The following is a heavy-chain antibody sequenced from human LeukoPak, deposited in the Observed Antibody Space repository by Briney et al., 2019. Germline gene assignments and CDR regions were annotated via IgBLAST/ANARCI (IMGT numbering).Heavy chain of an antibody. Sequence: ASVRVSCKASRSTFKTYDIIWVRQARGQGLEWMGWMNPKSGDTVCGETFQARVTMTRNISMNTAYMELSNLKSEDTAIYYCARGVLGYYYYYMDLWGEGTTVTVSS. CDR3: ARGVLGYYYYYMDL. D-gene: IGHD2-8*02. V-gene: IGHV1-8*01. CDR2: MNPKSGDT. J-gene: IGHJ6*03. CDR1: RSTFKTYD.